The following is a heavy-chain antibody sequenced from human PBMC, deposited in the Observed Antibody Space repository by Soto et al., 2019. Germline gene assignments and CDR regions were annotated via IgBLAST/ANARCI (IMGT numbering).Heavy chain of an antibody. D-gene: IGHD3-22*01. J-gene: IGHJ4*02. V-gene: IGHV4-39*01. CDR2: ISYSGNT. CDR3: ARQSYDSSDYFDY. CDR1: GDSINSSIYY. Sequence: PSETLSLTCTVSGDSINSSIYYWGWIRQPPGKGLEWIGSISYSGNTYYNPSLKSRVTISVDTSRIHFSLKLISVTAADTAVYYCARQSYDSSDYFDYWGQGTLVTSPQ.